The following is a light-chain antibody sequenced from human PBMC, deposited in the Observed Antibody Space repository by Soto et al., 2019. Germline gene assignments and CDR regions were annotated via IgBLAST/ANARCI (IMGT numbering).Light chain of an antibody. J-gene: IGKJ1*01. CDR3: LQDYGDSWT. Sequence: QMTQSPLSLSASVGEKIIITCRASRDVGSDVSWYQQKPGQAPKLVIYAASNLYTGVPSRFSGSSYGTEFTLTISSLQPEDFASYYCLQDYGDSWTFGQGTKVEIE. CDR1: RDVGSD. CDR2: AAS. V-gene: IGKV1-6*01.